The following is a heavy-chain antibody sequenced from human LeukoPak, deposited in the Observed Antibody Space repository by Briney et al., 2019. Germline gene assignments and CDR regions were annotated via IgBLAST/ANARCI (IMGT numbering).Heavy chain of an antibody. V-gene: IGHV3-30*18. CDR3: AKSGRATGYSSFDS. D-gene: IGHD3-9*01. CDR1: GFTFSSYG. CDR2: ISYDGSNK. J-gene: IGHJ4*02. Sequence: GGSLRLSCAASGFTFSSYGMHWVRQAPGKGLEWVAVISYDGSNKYYADSVKGRFTISRDNSKNTLYLQMNSLRAEDTAVYYCAKSGRATGYSSFDSWGQGTLVTVSS.